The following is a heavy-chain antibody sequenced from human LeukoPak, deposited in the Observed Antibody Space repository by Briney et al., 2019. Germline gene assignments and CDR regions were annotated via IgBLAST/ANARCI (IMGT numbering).Heavy chain of an antibody. J-gene: IGHJ4*02. CDR3: ARGYRYYYDSSGFNFDS. CDR2: TKQDGSEK. Sequence: GGSLRLSCAASGFTFSSYGMSWVRQAPGKGLEWVSNTKQDGSEKYYVDSVKGRFTISRDNAKNSLYLQMNSLRAEDTDVYYCARGYRYYYDSSGFNFDSWGQGTLVTVSS. CDR1: GFTFSSYG. V-gene: IGHV3-7*01. D-gene: IGHD3-22*01.